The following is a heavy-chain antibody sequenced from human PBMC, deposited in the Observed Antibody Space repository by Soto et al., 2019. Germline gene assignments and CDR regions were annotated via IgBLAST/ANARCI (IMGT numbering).Heavy chain of an antibody. J-gene: IGHJ4*01. V-gene: IGHV3-7*03. CDR2: IKQDGSEK. D-gene: IGHD3-22*01. CDR1: GFTFSSYW. CDR3: ARETVYYYDLCYFDY. Sequence: EVQLVESGGGLVQPGGSLRLSCAASGFTFSSYWMSWVRQAPGKGLEWVDNIKQDGSEKYYVDSVKGRFTITTDNAKNSLYLQMNSLRAEDTAVYYCARETVYYYDLCYFDYWGHGTLVTVSS.